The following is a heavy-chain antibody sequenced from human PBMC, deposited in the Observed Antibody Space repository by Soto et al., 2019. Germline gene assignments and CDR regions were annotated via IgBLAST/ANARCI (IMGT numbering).Heavy chain of an antibody. J-gene: IGHJ4*02. Sequence: EVQLVESGGGLVQPGRSLRLSCAASGFTFDDYAMHWVRRVPGKGLEGVSSISWNNNIIGYADSVKGRFTISRDNAKNSLYLQMNSLRPEDTALYYCAKGGPDGFCSGGRCYFDYWGQGTLVTVSS. CDR3: AKGGPDGFCSGGRCYFDY. CDR2: ISWNNNII. D-gene: IGHD2-15*01. V-gene: IGHV3-9*01. CDR1: GFTFDDYA.